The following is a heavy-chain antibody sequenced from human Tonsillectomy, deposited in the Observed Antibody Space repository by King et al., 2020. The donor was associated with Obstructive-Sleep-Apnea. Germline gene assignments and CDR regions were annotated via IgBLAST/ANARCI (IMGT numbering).Heavy chain of an antibody. V-gene: IGHV4-39*07. CDR3: ARCKFESDILTGYPTHFFDS. D-gene: IGHD3-9*01. CDR2: IYYSGST. CDR1: GGSISSSSYY. Sequence: LQLQESGPGLVKPSETLSLTCTVSGGSISSSSYYWGWIRQPPGKGLEWIGSIYYSGSTYYNPSLKSRVSISVDTSKNQFSLKLSSVTAADTAVYYCARCKFESDILTGYPTHFFDSWGQGTLVTVSS. J-gene: IGHJ4*02.